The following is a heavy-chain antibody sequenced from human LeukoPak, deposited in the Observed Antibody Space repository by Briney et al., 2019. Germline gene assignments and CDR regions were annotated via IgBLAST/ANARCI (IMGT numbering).Heavy chain of an antibody. CDR2: IYGSGTT. Sequence: GKGVDWIGSIYGSGTTYYTPSLKSRVTISVDTSKNQFSLKLNSVTAADTAVYYCARHYGPWGQGTLVTVSS. V-gene: IGHV4-39*01. J-gene: IGHJ5*02. D-gene: IGHD3-10*01. CDR3: ARHYGP.